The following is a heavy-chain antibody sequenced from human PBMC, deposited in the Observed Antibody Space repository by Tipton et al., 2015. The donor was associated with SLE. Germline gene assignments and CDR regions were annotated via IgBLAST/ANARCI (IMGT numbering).Heavy chain of an antibody. CDR3: AREELEWLSRGENWFDP. CDR1: GFTFSSYG. D-gene: IGHD3-3*01. V-gene: IGHV3-30*02. CDR2: IRYDGSNK. Sequence: SLRLSCAASGFTFSSYGMHWVRQAPGKGLEWVAFIRYDGSNKYYADSVKGRFTISRDNSKNTLYLQMNSLRAEDTAVYYCAREELEWLSRGENWFDPWGQGTLVTVSS. J-gene: IGHJ5*02.